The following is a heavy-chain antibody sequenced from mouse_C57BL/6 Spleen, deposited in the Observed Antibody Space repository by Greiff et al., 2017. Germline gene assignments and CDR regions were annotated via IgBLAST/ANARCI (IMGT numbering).Heavy chain of an antibody. J-gene: IGHJ2*01. CDR1: GYAFSSSW. Sequence: VKLMESGPELVKPGASVKISCKASGYAFSSSWMNWVKQRPGKGLEWIGRIYPGDGDTNYNGKFKGKATLTADKSSSTAYMQLSSLTSEDSAVYFCAREVLSDYWGQGTTLTVSS. CDR3: AREVLSDY. V-gene: IGHV1-82*01. CDR2: IYPGDGDT.